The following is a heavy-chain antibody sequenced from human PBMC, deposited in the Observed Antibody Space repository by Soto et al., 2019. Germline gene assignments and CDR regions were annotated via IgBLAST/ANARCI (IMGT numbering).Heavy chain of an antibody. Sequence: QVQVVESGGGVVQPGRSLRFSCATSGFTFTNYAMHWVRQAPGKGLEWVAVVSYDGSNKNYADSVKGRFTISRDDSKNTVFFQMNSLRDEDTAVYYCARDHGYYFDPWGQGTLVTVSS. V-gene: IGHV3-30*14. CDR3: ARDHGYYFDP. CDR1: GFTFTNYA. CDR2: VSYDGSNK. D-gene: IGHD2-8*01. J-gene: IGHJ5*02.